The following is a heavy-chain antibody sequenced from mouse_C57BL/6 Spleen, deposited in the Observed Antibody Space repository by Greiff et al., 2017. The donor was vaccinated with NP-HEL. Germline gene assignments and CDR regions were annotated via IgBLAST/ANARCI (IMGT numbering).Heavy chain of an antibody. CDR1: GFNIKDYY. CDR2: IDPEDGDT. D-gene: IGHD2-2*01. J-gene: IGHJ2*01. CDR3: TTRGTMVTTTYYFDY. V-gene: IGHV14-1*01. Sequence: VQLQQSGAELVRPGASVKLSCTASGFNIKDYYMHWVKQRPEQGLEWIGRIDPEDGDTEYAPKFQGKATMTADTSSNTAYLQLSSLTSEDTAVYYCTTRGTMVTTTYYFDYWGQGTTLTVSS.